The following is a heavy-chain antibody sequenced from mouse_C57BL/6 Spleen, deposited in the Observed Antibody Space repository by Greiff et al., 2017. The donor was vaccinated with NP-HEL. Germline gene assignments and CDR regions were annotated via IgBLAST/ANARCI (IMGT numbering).Heavy chain of an antibody. CDR2: ISSGGSYT. J-gene: IGHJ2*01. V-gene: IGHV5-6*02. Sequence: EVMLVESGGDLVKPGGSLKLSCAASGFTFSSYGMSWVRQTPDKRLEWVATISSGGSYTYYPDSVKGRFTISRDNAKNTLYLQMSSLKSEDTAMYYCARPYYYGSSYVHYFDYWGQGTTLTVSS. CDR3: ARPYYYGSSYVHYFDY. CDR1: GFTFSSYG. D-gene: IGHD1-1*01.